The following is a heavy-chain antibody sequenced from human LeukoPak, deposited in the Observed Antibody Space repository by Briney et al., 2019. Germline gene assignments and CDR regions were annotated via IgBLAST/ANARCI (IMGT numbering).Heavy chain of an antibody. V-gene: IGHV3-7*04. CDR2: IKQDGSEK. CDR3: AREHYDILTGPNWFDP. J-gene: IGHJ5*02. CDR1: GFTFSSYW. D-gene: IGHD3-9*01. Sequence: GGSLRLSCAASGFTFSSYWMSWVRQAPGKGLEWVANIKQDGSEKYYVDSVQGRFTISRDNAKNSLYLQMNSLRAEDTAVYYCAREHYDILTGPNWFDPWGQGTLVTVSS.